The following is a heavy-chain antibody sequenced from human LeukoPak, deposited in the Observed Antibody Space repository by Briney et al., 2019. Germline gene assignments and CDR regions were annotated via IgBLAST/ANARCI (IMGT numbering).Heavy chain of an antibody. D-gene: IGHD1-1*01. CDR3: AKDGVTTGRKGGYYYYYMDV. CDR2: IRYDGSNK. CDR1: GFTFSSYG. J-gene: IGHJ6*03. V-gene: IGHV3-30*02. Sequence: GGSLRLSCAASGFTFSSYGMHWVRQAPGKGLEWVAFIRYDGSNKYYADSVKGRFTISRDNSKNTLYLQMNSLRAEDTAVYYCAKDGVTTGRKGGYYYYYMDVWGKGTTVTVSS.